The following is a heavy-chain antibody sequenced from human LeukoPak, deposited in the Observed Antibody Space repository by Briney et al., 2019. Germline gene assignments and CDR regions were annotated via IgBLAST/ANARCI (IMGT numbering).Heavy chain of an antibody. CDR1: GGSTSSDH. D-gene: IGHD3-16*02. J-gene: IGHJ4*02. CDR3: ARGRGLGVITPYSDS. CDR2: ISYRGST. Sequence: SETLSLTCTVSGGSTSSDHWSWIRQPPEKGLEWIGCISYRGSTNYNPSLKSRVTIPIDTSKKHFSLKLTSVTAADTGVYYCARGRGLGVITPYSDSWGQGTLVTVSS. V-gene: IGHV4-59*08.